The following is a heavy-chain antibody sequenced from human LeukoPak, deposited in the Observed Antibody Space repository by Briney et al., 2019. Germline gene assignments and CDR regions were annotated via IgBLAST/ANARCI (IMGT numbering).Heavy chain of an antibody. CDR2: IRGDGGST. CDR1: GFTFGSYA. Sequence: GGSLRLSCAASGFTFGSYAMSWVRQAPGKGQEWVSGIRGDGGSTYYADSVKGRFTISRDNSKNTLYLQMNSLRAEDTAIYHCVKTGGYSNSWYEYWGQGTLVIVSS. CDR3: VKTGGYSNSWYEY. D-gene: IGHD6-13*01. J-gene: IGHJ4*02. V-gene: IGHV3-23*01.